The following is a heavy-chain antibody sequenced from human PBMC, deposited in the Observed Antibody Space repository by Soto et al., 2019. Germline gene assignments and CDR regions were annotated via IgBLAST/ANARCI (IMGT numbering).Heavy chain of an antibody. CDR2: ISAYNGNT. J-gene: IGHJ5*02. Sequence: GPSVKVSCKASGYTFTSYGISWVRQAPGQGLEWMGWISAYNGNTNYAQKLQGRVTMTTDTSTSTAYMELRSLRSDDTAVYYCARAIILRFLESFDPWGQGTLVTVSS. V-gene: IGHV1-18*01. CDR3: ARAIILRFLESFDP. D-gene: IGHD3-3*01. CDR1: GYTFTSYG.